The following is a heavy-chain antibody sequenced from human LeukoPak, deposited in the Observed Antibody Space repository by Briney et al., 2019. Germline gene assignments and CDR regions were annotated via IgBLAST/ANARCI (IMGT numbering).Heavy chain of an antibody. CDR1: GFTFSSYG. CDR3: ARGAQTVAATDNWFDP. J-gene: IGHJ5*02. V-gene: IGHV3-30*02. Sequence: SGGSLRLSCAASGFTFSSYGMYWVRQAPGKGLEWVAFIRYDGSNKYYADSVKGRFTVSRDNSKNTLYLQMKSLRAGDTAVYYCARGAQTVAATDNWFDPWGQGTLVTVSS. CDR2: IRYDGSNK. D-gene: IGHD6-13*01.